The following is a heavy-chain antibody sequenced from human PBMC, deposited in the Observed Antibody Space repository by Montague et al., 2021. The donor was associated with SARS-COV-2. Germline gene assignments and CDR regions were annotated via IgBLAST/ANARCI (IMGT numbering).Heavy chain of an antibody. CDR3: AREYFDSSGLVWIDP. Sequence: SETLSLTCTVSGGSISSPDYYWGWIRQSPGKGLEWIGSISYTGRTYYNPSLRSRVSISVDTSKNQFSLKLTSGSAADTAVYYCAREYFDSSGLVWIDPWGQGTLVIVSS. D-gene: IGHD3-22*01. V-gene: IGHV4-39*07. CDR1: GGSISSPDYY. CDR2: ISYTGRT. J-gene: IGHJ5*02.